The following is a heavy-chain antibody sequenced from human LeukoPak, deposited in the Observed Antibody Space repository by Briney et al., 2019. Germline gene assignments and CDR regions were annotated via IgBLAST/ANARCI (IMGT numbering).Heavy chain of an antibody. J-gene: IGHJ4*02. CDR1: GGSFSGYY. CDR2: INHSGST. Sequence: SETLSLTCAVYGGSFSGYYWSWIRQPPGKGLEWIGEINHSGSTNYNPSLKSRVTISVDKSKNQFSLKLSSVTAADTAVYYCARVGYYDSSGYYTEDYWGQGTLVTVSS. CDR3: ARVGYYDSSGYYTEDY. V-gene: IGHV4-34*01. D-gene: IGHD3-22*01.